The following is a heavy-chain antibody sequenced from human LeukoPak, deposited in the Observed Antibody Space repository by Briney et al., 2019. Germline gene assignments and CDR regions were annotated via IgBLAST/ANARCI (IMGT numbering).Heavy chain of an antibody. CDR1: GYTFTGYH. CDR2: INPNSGGT. Sequence: ASVKVSCKASGYTFTGYHMHWVRQAPGQGLEWMGWINPNSGGTNYAQKFQGRVTMTRDTSISTAYMELSRLRSDDTAVYYCASLGYCSGGSCHRHFDYWGQGTLVTVSS. CDR3: ASLGYCSGGSCHRHFDY. V-gene: IGHV1-2*02. J-gene: IGHJ4*02. D-gene: IGHD2-15*01.